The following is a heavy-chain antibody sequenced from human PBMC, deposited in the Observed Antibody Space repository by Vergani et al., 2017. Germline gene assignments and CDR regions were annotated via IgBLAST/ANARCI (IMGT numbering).Heavy chain of an antibody. D-gene: IGHD6-19*01. CDR1: GASIRSSNYY. J-gene: IGHJ5*02. CDR3: ARHSPVEWLVKLGWSAP. CDR2: IYYRGST. Sequence: QLQLQESGPGLVTPSATLSLTCSVSGASIRSSNYYWGWIRQPPGKGLEWIARIYYRGSTCHNPTLKSPVTISVDTSQNQFSLKLRSATAADTAVYFCARHSPVEWLVKLGWSAPGGKELLVTVSS. V-gene: IGHV4-39*01.